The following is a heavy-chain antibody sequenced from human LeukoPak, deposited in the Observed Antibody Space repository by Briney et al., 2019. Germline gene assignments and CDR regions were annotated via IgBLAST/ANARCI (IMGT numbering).Heavy chain of an antibody. CDR1: GFTFNHYW. V-gene: IGHV3-7*01. CDR2: IHPDGTET. CDR3: VRERAGFDY. J-gene: IGHJ4*02. Sequence: GGSLRLSCAASGFTFNHYWMSWVRQITGTGLQWVAKIHPDGTETHYADSVKGRFTFSRDNAKNSMYLQMNSLTADDTAVYYCVRERAGFDYWGQGTLVTVSS.